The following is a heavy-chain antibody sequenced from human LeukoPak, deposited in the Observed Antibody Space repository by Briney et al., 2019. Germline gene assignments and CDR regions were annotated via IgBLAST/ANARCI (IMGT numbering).Heavy chain of an antibody. CDR1: GGSFSGYY. J-gene: IGHJ6*03. V-gene: IGHV4-34*01. D-gene: IGHD3-10*01. Sequence: NPSETLSLTCAVYGGSFSGYYWIWIRQPPGKELEWIGEINHSGSTNYNPSLKSRVTISVDTSKNQFSLKLSSVTAADTAVYYCARAPPKYYYGSGSSPYYYMDVWGKGTTVTVSS. CDR3: ARAPPKYYYGSGSSPYYYMDV. CDR2: INHSGST.